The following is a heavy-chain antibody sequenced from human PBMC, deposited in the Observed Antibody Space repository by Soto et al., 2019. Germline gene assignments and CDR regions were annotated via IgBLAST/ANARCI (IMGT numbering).Heavy chain of an antibody. Sequence: PSETLSLTCGVYGASLSGYYFSWIRQSPGKGLEWIGEINHGTTTNYNPSLKSRVAISVDTSKNQLSLKVNSVTAADTALYYCARVPDYYETTGYFYFDTWGQGILVTVSS. CDR2: INHGTTT. CDR3: ARVPDYYETTGYFYFDT. V-gene: IGHV4-34*01. J-gene: IGHJ4*02. D-gene: IGHD3-22*01. CDR1: GASLSGYY.